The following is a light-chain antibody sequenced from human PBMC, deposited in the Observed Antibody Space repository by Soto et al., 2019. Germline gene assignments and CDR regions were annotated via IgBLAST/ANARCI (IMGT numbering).Light chain of an antibody. V-gene: IGLV1-40*01. CDR2: GNS. Sequence: QSVLTQPPSVSGAPGQRVTISCTGSSSNIGAGYDVHWYQQLPGTAPKLLIYGNSNRPSGVPDRFSGSKSGTSASLAITGLQAEDEADYYCQSYDSSLSGWDVVFGGGTMLTVL. CDR3: QSYDSSLSGWDVV. CDR1: SSNIGAGYD. J-gene: IGLJ2*01.